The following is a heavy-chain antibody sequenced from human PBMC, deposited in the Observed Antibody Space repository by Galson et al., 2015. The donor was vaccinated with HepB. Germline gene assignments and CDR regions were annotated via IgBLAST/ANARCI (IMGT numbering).Heavy chain of an antibody. J-gene: IGHJ2*01. D-gene: IGHD2-21*02. CDR2: INSDGSST. CDR3: ARCGGDCYKGPWYFDL. V-gene: IGHV3-74*01. Sequence: SLRLSCAASGFTFSSYWMHWVRQAPGKGLVWVSRINSDGSSTSYADSVKGRFTISRDNAKNTLYLQMNSLRAEDTAVYYCARCGGDCYKGPWYFDLWGRGTLVTVSS. CDR1: GFTFSSYW.